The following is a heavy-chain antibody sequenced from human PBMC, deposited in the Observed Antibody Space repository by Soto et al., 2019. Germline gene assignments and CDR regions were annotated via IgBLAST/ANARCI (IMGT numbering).Heavy chain of an antibody. CDR1: GXTLSSYS. V-gene: IGHV3-30-3*01. CDR2: ISYDGSNK. J-gene: IGHJ4*02. CDR3: ARAKVGATKDYFDY. D-gene: IGHD1-26*01. Sequence: GSLRLAGAASGXTLSSYSMDWVRQAPGKGLEWVAVISYDGSNKYYADAVKGRFTISRDNSNNTLYLQMNSMRAEDTAVYYCARAKVGATKDYFDYWGQGTLVTVSS.